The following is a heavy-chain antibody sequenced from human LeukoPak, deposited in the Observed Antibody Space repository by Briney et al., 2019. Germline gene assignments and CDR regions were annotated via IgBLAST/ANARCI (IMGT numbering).Heavy chain of an antibody. CDR1: GYSFTTYW. V-gene: IGHV5-51*01. CDR3: ARCTTWYSAVY. CDR2: IYPGDSDT. Sequence: GESLKISCKGSGYSFTTYWIGWVRQMPGKGLEWMGIIYPGDSDTKYSPSFQGQVTFSADKSISTAYLQWSSLKASDTAMYYCARCTTWYSAVYWGQGTLVTVSS. J-gene: IGHJ4*02. D-gene: IGHD6-13*01.